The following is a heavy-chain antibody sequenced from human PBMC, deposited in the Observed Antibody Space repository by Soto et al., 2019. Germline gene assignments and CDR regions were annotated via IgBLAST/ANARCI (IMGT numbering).Heavy chain of an antibody. J-gene: IGHJ4*02. Sequence: PSETLSLTCTVSGGSISSYYWSWIRQSPGKGLDYIGYIYSSGSTNYNPSLKSRVTISVDTSKNQFSLKLTSVTAADTAVYYCARAPRSGPFDYWGQGTLVTVSS. CDR3: ARAPRSGPFDY. CDR2: IYSSGST. D-gene: IGHD3-10*01. CDR1: GGSISSYY. V-gene: IGHV4-59*08.